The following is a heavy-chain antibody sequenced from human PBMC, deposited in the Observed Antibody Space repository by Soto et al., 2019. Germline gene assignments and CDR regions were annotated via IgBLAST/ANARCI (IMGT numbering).Heavy chain of an antibody. J-gene: IGHJ6*02. CDR2: ISGYNGNT. Sequence: QVQLVQSGAEVKKPGASVKVSCKTSGYTFTNNGINWERQAPGQGLEWMGWISGYNGNTAYAQKLQGRVTMTTDTFTSTAYMELRSLRSDDTAVYYCARGSTHYGMDVWGQGTTVTVSS. CDR1: GYTFTNNG. V-gene: IGHV1-18*04. CDR3: ARGSTHYGMDV. D-gene: IGHD1-1*01.